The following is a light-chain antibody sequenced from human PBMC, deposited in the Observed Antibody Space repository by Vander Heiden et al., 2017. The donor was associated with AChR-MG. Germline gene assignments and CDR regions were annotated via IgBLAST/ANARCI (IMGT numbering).Light chain of an antibody. CDR3: NSYAGRNNYV. V-gene: IGLV2-8*01. Sequence: QSALTQPPSASGSPGQSLTISCTGTSSDVGGYNFVSWYQQYPGKAPKLVIYEVSKRPSGVPDRFSGSKSGNTASLTVSGLQAEDEADYYCNSYAGRNNYVFGGGTKLTVL. CDR1: SSDVGGYNF. CDR2: EVS. J-gene: IGLJ2*01.